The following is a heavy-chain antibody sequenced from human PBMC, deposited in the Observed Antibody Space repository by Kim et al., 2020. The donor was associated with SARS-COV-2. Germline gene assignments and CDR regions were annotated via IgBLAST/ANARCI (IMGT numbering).Heavy chain of an antibody. J-gene: IGHJ4*02. Sequence: SVKVSCKASGGTFSSYAISWVRQAPGQGLEWMGRIIPILGIANYAQKFQGRVTITADKSTSTAYMELSSLRSEDTAVYYCARGGYSGYDSDVDYWGQGTLVTVSS. V-gene: IGHV1-69*04. D-gene: IGHD5-12*01. CDR2: IIPILGIA. CDR3: ARGGYSGYDSDVDY. CDR1: GGTFSSYA.